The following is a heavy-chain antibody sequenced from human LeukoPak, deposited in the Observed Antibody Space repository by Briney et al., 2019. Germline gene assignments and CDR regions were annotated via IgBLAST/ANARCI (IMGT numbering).Heavy chain of an antibody. J-gene: IGHJ6*04. CDR2: IYYSGST. D-gene: IGHD2-15*01. V-gene: IGHV4-61*01. Sequence: SETLSLTCTVSGGSVSSGSYYWSWIRQPPGKGLEWIGCIYYSGSTNYNPSLKSRVTISVDTSKNLFSLKLSSVTAADTAVYYCARLVVAATSYYYGMDVWGKGTTVTVSS. CDR3: ARLVVAATSYYYGMDV. CDR1: GGSVSSGSYY.